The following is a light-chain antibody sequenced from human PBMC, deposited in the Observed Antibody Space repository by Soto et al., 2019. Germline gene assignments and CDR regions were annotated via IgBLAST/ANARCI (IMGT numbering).Light chain of an antibody. CDR1: SGHSSYA. Sequence: QLVLTQSPSASASLGASVKLTCTLSSGHSSYAIAWHQQQPEKGPRYLMKLNSDGSHSKGGGIPDRFSGSSSGAERYLTISSLQSEDEADYYCQTWGTGTHVVFGGGTKVTVL. V-gene: IGLV4-69*01. CDR3: QTWGTGTHVV. J-gene: IGLJ2*01. CDR2: LNSDGSH.